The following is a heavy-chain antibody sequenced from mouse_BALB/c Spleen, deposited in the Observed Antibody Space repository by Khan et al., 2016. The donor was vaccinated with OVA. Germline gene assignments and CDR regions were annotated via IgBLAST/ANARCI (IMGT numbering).Heavy chain of an antibody. CDR2: ISTYYGDV. CDR1: GYTFTDFA. V-gene: IGHV1S137*01. CDR3: VRGSGKSRFAY. J-gene: IGHJ3*01. D-gene: IGHD1-3*01. Sequence: VQLQESGAELVRPGVSVRISYKGSGYTFTDFAMHWVKQSHAKSLEWLGVISTYYGDVDYNHKFRDKATLTVDKSSSTAYMELAGLTSEDSAIYYWVRGSGKSRFAYWGQGTLVTVSA.